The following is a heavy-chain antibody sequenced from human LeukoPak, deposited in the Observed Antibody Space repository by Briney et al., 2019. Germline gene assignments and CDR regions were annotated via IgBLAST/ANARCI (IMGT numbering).Heavy chain of an antibody. J-gene: IGHJ4*02. CDR1: GYTFNSYD. D-gene: IGHD6-13*01. Sequence: ASVKVSCKASGYTFNSYDIKWVRQAPGHGLEWMGWMNPNRGNTDYAQKFQGRVTITRNTSISTAYMELSSLRSEDTAVYYCARSGAAAGFGFDDWGQGTLVTVS. V-gene: IGHV1-8*03. CDR3: ARSGAAAGFGFDD. CDR2: MNPNRGNT.